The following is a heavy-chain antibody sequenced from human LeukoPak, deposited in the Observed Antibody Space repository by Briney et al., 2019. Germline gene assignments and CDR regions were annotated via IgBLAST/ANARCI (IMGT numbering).Heavy chain of an antibody. CDR2: ISYDGSNK. CDR3: ASDSYCGGDCYSANDY. Sequence: PGGSLRLSCAASGFTFSSYAMHWVRQAPGKGLEWLAVISYDGSNKYYADSVKGRFTISRDNSKNTLYLQMNSLRAEDTAVYYCASDSYCGGDCYSANDYWGQGTLVTVSS. V-gene: IGHV3-30-3*01. CDR1: GFTFSSYA. D-gene: IGHD2-21*02. J-gene: IGHJ4*02.